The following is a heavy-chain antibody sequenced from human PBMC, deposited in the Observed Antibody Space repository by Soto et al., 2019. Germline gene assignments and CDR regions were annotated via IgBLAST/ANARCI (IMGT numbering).Heavy chain of an antibody. CDR1: GDTFTDYY. V-gene: IGHV1-46*01. Sequence: QVQLVQSGAEVKKPGASVKVSCKASGDTFTDYYIHWVRQAPGQGLEWMGTVNPSGGHTTYAQHCLGRMTMTRDTSTSTLYMELTSLTSEDTAVYYCARGGHVVVVTADLDFWGQGTLVTVSS. CDR2: VNPSGGHT. CDR3: ARGGHVVVVTADLDF. D-gene: IGHD2-21*02. J-gene: IGHJ4*02.